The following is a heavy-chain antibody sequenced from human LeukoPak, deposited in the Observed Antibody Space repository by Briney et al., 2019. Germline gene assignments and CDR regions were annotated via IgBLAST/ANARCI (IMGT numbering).Heavy chain of an antibody. CDR1: GYTFTSYG. CDR3: ARDVGFGCSSTSCYPNFDY. D-gene: IGHD2-2*01. V-gene: IGHV1-18*01. Sequence: ASVKVSCKASGYTFTSYGISWVRQAPGQGLEWMGWISAYNGNTNYAQKLQGRVTMTTDTSTSTAYMELRSLRSDDTAVYSCARDVGFGCSSTSCYPNFDYWGQGTLVTVSS. CDR2: ISAYNGNT. J-gene: IGHJ4*02.